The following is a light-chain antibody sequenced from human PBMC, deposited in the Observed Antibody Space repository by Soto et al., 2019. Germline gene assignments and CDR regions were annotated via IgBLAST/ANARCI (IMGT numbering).Light chain of an antibody. V-gene: IGLV2-14*01. J-gene: IGLJ1*01. CDR1: GRDIGAYYY. Sequence: QSALTQPASVSGSPGQSITISCTGSGRDIGAYYYVSWYQQHPGKAPKLIIYGVKNRPSGVSNRFSASKSAFTASLTISGLQTEDEADYYCSSYTTSYFYVFGTGTKVTV. CDR3: SSYTTSYFYV. CDR2: GVK.